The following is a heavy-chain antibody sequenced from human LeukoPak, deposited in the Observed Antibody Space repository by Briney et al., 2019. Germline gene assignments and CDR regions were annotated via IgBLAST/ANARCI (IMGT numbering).Heavy chain of an antibody. J-gene: IGHJ3*02. CDR1: GFTFSSYS. CDR3: ASGEGTGAFDI. Sequence: PGGSLRLSCAASGFTFSSYSMNWVRQAPGKGLEWVSSISSSSNYIYYADSVKGRFTISRDNAKNSLYLQMNSLRAEDTAVYYCASGEGTGAFDIWGQGTMVTVSS. D-gene: IGHD2-21*01. CDR2: ISSSSNYI. V-gene: IGHV3-21*01.